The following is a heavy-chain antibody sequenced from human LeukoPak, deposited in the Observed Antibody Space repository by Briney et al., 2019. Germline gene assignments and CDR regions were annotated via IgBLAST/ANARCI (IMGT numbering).Heavy chain of an antibody. J-gene: IGHJ4*02. D-gene: IGHD3-10*01. CDR1: GFTFSSYA. CDR2: ISGSGGST. CDR3: AKDLTDLMVRGVITFDY. V-gene: IGHV3-23*01. Sequence: HPGGSLRLSCAASGFTFSSYAMSWVRQAPGKGLEWVSAISGSGGSTYYADSVKGRFTISRDNSKNTLYLQMNSLRAEDTAVYYCAKDLTDLMVRGVITFDYWGQGTLVTVSS.